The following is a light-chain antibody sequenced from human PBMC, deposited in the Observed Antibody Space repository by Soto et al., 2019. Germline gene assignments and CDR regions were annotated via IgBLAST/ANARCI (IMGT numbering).Light chain of an antibody. V-gene: IGKV3D-20*01. CDR1: QSVSSNY. CDR2: DAS. CDR3: QQYGSSPWT. J-gene: IGKJ1*01. Sequence: IVMTQSPDSLAVSLCERPTINCGASQSVSSNYLAWYQQKPGLAPRLLIYDASRRATGIPDRFSGSGSGTDFILSISRLEPEDFAVYYCQQYGSSPWTFGQGTKVDIK.